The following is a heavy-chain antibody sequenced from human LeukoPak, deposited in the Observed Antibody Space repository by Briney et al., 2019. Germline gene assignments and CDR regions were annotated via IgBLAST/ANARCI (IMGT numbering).Heavy chain of an antibody. V-gene: IGHV3-74*01. J-gene: IGHJ4*02. CDR2: IHPDGGSI. Sequence: GGSLRLSCAASGFTFSDYWMPWVRHAAGKGLLWVSRIHPDGGSIDYADSVKGRFTISRDNAKNTLYLQMNSLRAEDTAVYYCASGYLDYGGNSHWGQGTLVTVSS. CDR1: GFTFSDYW. CDR3: ASGYLDYGGNSH. D-gene: IGHD4-23*01.